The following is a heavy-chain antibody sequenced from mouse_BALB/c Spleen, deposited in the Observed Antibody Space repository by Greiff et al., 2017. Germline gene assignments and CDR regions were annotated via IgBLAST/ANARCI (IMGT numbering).Heavy chain of an antibody. V-gene: IGHV7-3*02. Sequence: EVQRVESGGGLVQPGGSLRLSCATSGFTFTDYYMSWVRQPPGKALEWLGFIRNKANGYTTEYSASVKGRFTISRDNSQSILYLQMNTLRAEDSATYYCARDPSMDYWGQGTSVTVSS. CDR2: IRNKANGYTT. CDR3: ARDPSMDY. CDR1: GFTFTDYY. J-gene: IGHJ4*01.